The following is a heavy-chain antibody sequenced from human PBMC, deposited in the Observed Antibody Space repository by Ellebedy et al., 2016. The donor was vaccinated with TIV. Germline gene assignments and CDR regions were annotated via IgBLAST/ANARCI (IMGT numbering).Heavy chain of an antibody. Sequence: GESLKISCAASGFTVSSNYMTWALHAPGKGLEWVSAIYSGGSTYYADSVKGRFTISRDNSKNTLYLQMNSLRDEDTAVYYCAKRGYCGGGNCYSEVSWRFDTWGQGTLVTVSA. V-gene: IGHV3-53*01. CDR2: IYSGGST. D-gene: IGHD2-15*01. CDR3: AKRGYCGGGNCYSEVSWRFDT. J-gene: IGHJ5*02. CDR1: GFTVSSNY.